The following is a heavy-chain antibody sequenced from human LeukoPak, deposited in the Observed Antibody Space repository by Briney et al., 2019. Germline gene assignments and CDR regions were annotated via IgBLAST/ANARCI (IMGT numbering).Heavy chain of an antibody. CDR3: AKLAKYFYGSETYYFFEH. J-gene: IGHJ4*02. Sequence: GGSLRLSCAASGFTFSAYEMNWVRQAPGKGLEWVSYIGSSGSTVYYADSVKGRFTISRDNAKNSLYLQMNSLRVEDTAVYYCAKLAKYFYGSETYYFFEHWGQGTPVTASS. CDR2: IGSSGSTV. V-gene: IGHV3-48*03. D-gene: IGHD3-10*01. CDR1: GFTFSAYE.